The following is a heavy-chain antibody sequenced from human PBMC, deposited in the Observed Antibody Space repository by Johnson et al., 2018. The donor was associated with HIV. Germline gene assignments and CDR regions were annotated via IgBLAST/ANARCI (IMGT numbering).Heavy chain of an antibody. CDR3: AKVDCGGDTCGGYDPFDL. Sequence: MQLVESGGGVVQPGRSLRVSCAASGFTFSSYGMHWVRQAPGKGPVWVARIYNDGSRTTYADSVRGRFTISRDNAKYTVDLQMNSLRVEDTAVYYCAKVDCGGDTCGGYDPFDLWGQGTLVTVSS. J-gene: IGHJ3*01. D-gene: IGHD2-21*01. CDR2: IYNDGSRT. CDR1: GFTFSSYG. V-gene: IGHV3-74*03.